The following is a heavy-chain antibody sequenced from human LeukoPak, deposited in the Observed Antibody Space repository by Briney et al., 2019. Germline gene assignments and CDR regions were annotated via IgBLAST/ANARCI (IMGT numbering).Heavy chain of an antibody. D-gene: IGHD3-10*01. CDR3: ARSDGSGLSGLDY. CDR1: GFTFSSYW. V-gene: IGHV3-48*04. J-gene: IGHJ4*02. CDR2: ISSSGTTI. Sequence: GGSLRLSCAASGFTFSSYWMNWVRQAPGKGLEWVSYISSSGTTIYYADSVKGRFTISRDNAKNSLYLQMNSLRAEDTAVYYCARSDGSGLSGLDYWGQGTLVTVSS.